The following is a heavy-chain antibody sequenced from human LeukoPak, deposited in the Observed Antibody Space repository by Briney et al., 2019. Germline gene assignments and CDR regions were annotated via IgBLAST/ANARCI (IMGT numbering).Heavy chain of an antibody. Sequence: PGGSLRLSCAASGFTFSSYGMHWVRQAPGKGLEWVAVIWYDGSNKYYADSVKGRFTISRDNSKNTLYLQMNSLRAEDTAVYYCAKGSAWDWFDPWGQGTLVTVSS. CDR2: IWYDGSNK. CDR3: AKGSAWDWFDP. J-gene: IGHJ5*02. D-gene: IGHD2-21*01. V-gene: IGHV3-33*06. CDR1: GFTFSSYG.